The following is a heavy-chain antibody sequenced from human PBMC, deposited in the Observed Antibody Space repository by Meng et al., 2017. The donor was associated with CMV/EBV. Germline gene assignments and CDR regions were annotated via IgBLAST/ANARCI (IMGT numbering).Heavy chain of an antibody. CDR3: ASLNYCSSTSCSRRFDY. J-gene: IGHJ4*02. CDR2: INHSSST. D-gene: IGHD2-2*01. CDR1: GGSSGDYY. Sequence: GGSSGDYYSSWIRQPPGKALEWIGEINHSSSTNYNPSLKSRVTISVDTSKNQFSLKLGSVTATDTAVYYCASLNYCSSTSCSRRFDYWGQGTLVTVSS. V-gene: IGHV4-34*01.